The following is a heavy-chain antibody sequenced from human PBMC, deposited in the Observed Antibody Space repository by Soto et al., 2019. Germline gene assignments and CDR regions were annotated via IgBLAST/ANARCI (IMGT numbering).Heavy chain of an antibody. D-gene: IGHD4-17*01. CDR2: IYDSGST. CDR3: ARQIRWPGGVFDY. CDR1: GGSVSSDSYY. J-gene: IGHJ4*02. Sequence: QVQLQESGPGLVKPSETLSLTCTVSGGSVSSDSYYWSWIRQPPGKGLEWIGYIYDSGSTNYNPSLKSRVTISVDTPKTQFSLKLSSVTAADTAVYYCARQIRWPGGVFDYWCPGTLVTVSS. V-gene: IGHV4-61*01.